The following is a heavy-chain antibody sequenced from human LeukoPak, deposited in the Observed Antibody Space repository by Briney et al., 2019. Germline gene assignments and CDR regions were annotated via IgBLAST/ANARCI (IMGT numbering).Heavy chain of an antibody. CDR2: IYTDGNT. CDR3: ATAPLSTAYSFTWEHDY. V-gene: IGHV3-66*01. CDR1: GFTVSSNY. J-gene: IGHJ4*02. D-gene: IGHD2-21*01. Sequence: GGSLRLSCAASGFTVSSNYMSWVRQGPGKGLEWVSVIYTDGNTYYADSVKGRLTISRDNSKNTLYLQMNSLRAEDTAVYYCATAPLSTAYSFTWEHDYWGQGTLVTVFS.